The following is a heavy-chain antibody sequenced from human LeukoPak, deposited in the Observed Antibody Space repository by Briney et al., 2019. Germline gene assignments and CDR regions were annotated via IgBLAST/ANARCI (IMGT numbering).Heavy chain of an antibody. D-gene: IGHD4-17*01. Sequence: KPSETLSLTCTVSGGSISSYYWSWIRQPAGKGLEWIGRIYTSGSTNYNPSLKSRVTMSVDTSKNQFSLKLSSVTAADTAVYYCARERGDYDKSWFDPWGQGTLVTVSS. CDR1: GGSISSYY. CDR3: ARERGDYDKSWFDP. CDR2: IYTSGST. V-gene: IGHV4-4*07. J-gene: IGHJ5*02.